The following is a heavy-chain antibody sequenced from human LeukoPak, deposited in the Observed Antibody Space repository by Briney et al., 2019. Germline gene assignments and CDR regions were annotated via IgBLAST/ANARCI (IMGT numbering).Heavy chain of an antibody. CDR2: IGGTGDKT. D-gene: IGHD3-10*01. J-gene: IGHJ4*02. CDR1: GFTFSNAW. V-gene: IGHV3-23*01. CDR3: AKDDPQFGFDY. Sequence: PGGSLRFSCAASGFTFSNAWMSWVRQAPGKGLEWVSAIGGTGDKTFYADSVKGRFTISRDNSKNTLYLQMKSLRAEDTAVYYCAKDDPQFGFDYWGQGTLVTVSS.